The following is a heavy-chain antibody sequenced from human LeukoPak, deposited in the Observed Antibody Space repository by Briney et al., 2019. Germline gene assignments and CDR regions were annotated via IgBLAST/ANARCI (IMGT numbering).Heavy chain of an antibody. V-gene: IGHV3-7*03. Sequence: PGGSLRLSCEGSASIFSGHWMNWVRQTPGKGLEWVASIREDGSERQYVDSVKGRFTISRDNAKNSLYLQMNSLRAEDTALYYCAKDDSYGGNSNFDYWGQGTLVTVSS. CDR1: ASIFSGHW. D-gene: IGHD4-23*01. CDR2: IREDGSER. CDR3: AKDDSYGGNSNFDY. J-gene: IGHJ4*02.